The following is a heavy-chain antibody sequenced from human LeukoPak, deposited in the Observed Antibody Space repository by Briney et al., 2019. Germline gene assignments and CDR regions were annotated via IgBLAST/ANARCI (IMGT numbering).Heavy chain of an antibody. D-gene: IGHD3-3*01. CDR1: GFTFSNYG. CDR3: ARDLGTIFGVVI. Sequence: PGGSLRLSCAASGFTFSNYGIHWVRQAPGKGLEWVAFIRYDGSDKYYAEFVKGRFTISRDSSKNTLYLQMNSLRAEDTAVYYCARDLGTIFGVVIWGQGTLVTVSS. J-gene: IGHJ4*02. CDR2: IRYDGSDK. V-gene: IGHV3-30*02.